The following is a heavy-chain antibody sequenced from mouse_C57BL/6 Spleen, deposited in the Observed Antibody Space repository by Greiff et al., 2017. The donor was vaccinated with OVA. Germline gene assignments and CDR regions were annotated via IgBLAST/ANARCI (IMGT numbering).Heavy chain of an antibody. V-gene: IGHV1-39*01. CDR1: GYSFTDYN. Sequence: EVQLVESGPELVKPGASVKISCKASGYSFTDYNMNWVKQSNGKSLEWIGVINPNYGTTSYNQKFKGKATLTVDQSSSTAYMHLNSLTSEDSAVYYCARSDYGSSSGAMDFLSQGTSGTVSS. D-gene: IGHD1-1*01. CDR3: ARSDYGSSSGAMDF. J-gene: IGHJ4*01. CDR2: INPNYGTT.